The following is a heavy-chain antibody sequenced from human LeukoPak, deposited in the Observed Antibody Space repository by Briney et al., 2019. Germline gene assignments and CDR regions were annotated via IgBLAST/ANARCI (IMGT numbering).Heavy chain of an antibody. V-gene: IGHV4-38-2*02. CDR2: IHHSGST. CDR3: ARGAGQQLVLIYEYFQH. D-gene: IGHD6-13*01. J-gene: IGHJ1*01. CDR1: GYSISSGYY. Sequence: SETLSLTCTVSGYSISSGYYWGWIRQPPGKGLEWIGSIHHSGSTYYNPSLKSRVTISVDTSKNQFSLKLSSVTAADTAVYYCARGAGQQLVLIYEYFQHWGQGTLVTVSS.